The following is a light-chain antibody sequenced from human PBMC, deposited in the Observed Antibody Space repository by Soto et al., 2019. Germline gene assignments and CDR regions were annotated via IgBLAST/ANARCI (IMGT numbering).Light chain of an antibody. CDR3: SSYTSSSTHNYV. Sequence: QLVLTQPASVSGSPGQSITISCTGTSSDVGGYNYVSWYQQHPGKAPKLMIYEVSNRPSGVSNRFSGSKSGNTASLTISGLQAEDEADYYCSSYTSSSTHNYVFGTGTKLTVL. CDR1: SSDVGGYNY. V-gene: IGLV2-14*01. CDR2: EVS. J-gene: IGLJ1*01.